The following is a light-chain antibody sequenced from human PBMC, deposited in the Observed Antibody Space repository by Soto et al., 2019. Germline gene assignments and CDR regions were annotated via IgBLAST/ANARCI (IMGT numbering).Light chain of an antibody. CDR3: QQYYDFRT. Sequence: DIQMTQSPSTLSATVGDRVTITCRASQSISTLLAWYQQKPGKAPKLLIYDASSLEVGVPSRFSGSGSRTEFTLTISSLQPDDYGTYYCQQYYDFRTFGQGTKVDIK. CDR1: QSISTL. J-gene: IGKJ1*01. CDR2: DAS. V-gene: IGKV1-5*01.